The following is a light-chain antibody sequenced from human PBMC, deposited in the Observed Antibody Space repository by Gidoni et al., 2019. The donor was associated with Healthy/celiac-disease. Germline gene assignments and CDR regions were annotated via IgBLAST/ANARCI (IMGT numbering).Light chain of an antibody. CDR2: GAS. V-gene: IGKV3-20*01. CDR1: QSVSSSF. J-gene: IGKJ1*01. Sequence: DIVLPQSPGTLSLSPGERATLSCRASQSVSSSFLAWYQQKPGQAPRLLIYGASSRATGIPDRFSGSGSGTDFTLTISRLEPEDFAVDYCQQYGSSPWTFGQGTKVEIK. CDR3: QQYGSSPWT.